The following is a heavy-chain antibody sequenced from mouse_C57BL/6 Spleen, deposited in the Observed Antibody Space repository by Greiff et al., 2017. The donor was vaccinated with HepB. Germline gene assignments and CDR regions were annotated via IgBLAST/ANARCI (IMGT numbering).Heavy chain of an antibody. CDR3: ARDITTVVAHWYFDV. D-gene: IGHD1-1*01. J-gene: IGHJ1*03. V-gene: IGHV5-17*01. CDR2: ISSGSSTI. Sequence: EVQLVESGGGLVKPGGSLKLSCAASGFTFSDYGMHWVRQAPEKGLEWVAYISSGSSTIYYADTVKGRFTISRDNAKNTLFLQMNSLRSEDTAMYYCARDITTVVAHWYFDVWGTGTTVTVSS. CDR1: GFTFSDYG.